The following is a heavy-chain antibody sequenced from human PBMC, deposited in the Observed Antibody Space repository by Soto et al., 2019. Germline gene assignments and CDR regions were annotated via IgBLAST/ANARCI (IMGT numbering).Heavy chain of an antibody. D-gene: IGHD4-17*01. V-gene: IGHV3-53*01. J-gene: IGHJ5*02. Sequence: EVQLVESGGGLIQPGGSLRLSCAASGFTVSSDYISWVRQAPGKGLEWVSVIYTGGSTYYADPVKGRFTFSRDNTKNTLYLQMNGLRAEDTAVYYCARAYGGNPALFDPWGQGTLVTVSS. CDR1: GFTVSSDY. CDR3: ARAYGGNPALFDP. CDR2: IYTGGST.